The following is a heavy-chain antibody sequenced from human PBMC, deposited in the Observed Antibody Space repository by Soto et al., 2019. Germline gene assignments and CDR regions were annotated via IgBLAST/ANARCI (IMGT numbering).Heavy chain of an antibody. CDR1: GYSFASYW. J-gene: IGHJ6*02. CDR3: ARTLSFTFGFYYDGMDV. CDR2: IYPGDSDT. V-gene: IGHV5-51*01. Sequence: GESLNISCQCSGYSFASYWIAWVRQMPGKDLLWLGIIYPGDSDTRYSPSFQGQVTISADKSLRTAYLQWTSLKASDTALYYCARTLSFTFGFYYDGMDVWGQGTTVTVSS. D-gene: IGHD3-16*01.